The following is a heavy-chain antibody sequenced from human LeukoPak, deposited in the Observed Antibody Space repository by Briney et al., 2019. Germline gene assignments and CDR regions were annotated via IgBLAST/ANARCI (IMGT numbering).Heavy chain of an antibody. CDR1: GDSVSTNSAT. J-gene: IGHJ6*02. CDR3: ARGWDLNV. CDR2: TYYRSKWYI. D-gene: IGHD1-26*01. Sequence: SQTLSLTCAISGDSVSTNSATWTWLWQSPSRGLEWLGRTYYRSKWYIDYAVSVNSRMTISSDTSKNQFSLQLNSVTPEDTAVYYCARGWDLNVWGQGTTVIVSS. V-gene: IGHV6-1*01.